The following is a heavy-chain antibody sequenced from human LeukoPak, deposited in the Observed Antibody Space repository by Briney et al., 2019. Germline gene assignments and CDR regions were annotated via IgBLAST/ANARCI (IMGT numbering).Heavy chain of an antibody. CDR3: ARDRRYFDWFPFDY. J-gene: IGHJ4*02. V-gene: IGHV4-59*12. D-gene: IGHD3-9*01. CDR2: IYYSGST. Sequence: PSETLSLTCTVSGGSISSYYWSWIRQPPGKGLEWIGYIYYSGSTNYNPSLKSRVTISVDTSKNQFSLKLSSVTAADTAVYYCARDRRYFDWFPFDYWGQGTLVTVSS. CDR1: GGSISSYY.